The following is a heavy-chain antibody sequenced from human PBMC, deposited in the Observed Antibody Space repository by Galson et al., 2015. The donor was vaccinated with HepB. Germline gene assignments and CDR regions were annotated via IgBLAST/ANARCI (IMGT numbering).Heavy chain of an antibody. CDR2: IYSGGST. CDR1: GLTVSSNY. Sequence: SLRLSCAASGLTVSSNYMSWVRQAPGKGLEWVSVIYSGGSTYYADSVKGRFTISRDNSKNTLYLQMNSLRVEDTAVYYCARAQPTGYYYYMDVWGKGTTVTVSS. D-gene: IGHD6-13*01. J-gene: IGHJ6*03. V-gene: IGHV3-53*01. CDR3: ARAQPTGYYYYMDV.